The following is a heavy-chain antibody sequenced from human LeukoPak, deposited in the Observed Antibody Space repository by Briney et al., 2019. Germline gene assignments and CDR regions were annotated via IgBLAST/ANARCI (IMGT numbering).Heavy chain of an antibody. CDR3: ARDLGPAYGETGDFDY. Sequence: SETLSLTCTVSGGSISSYYWSWIRQPPGKGLEWIGYIYYSGSTNYNPSLKSRVTMSVDTSKSQFSLSLYSVTAADTAVYYCARDLGPAYGETGDFDYWGQGTLVTVSS. CDR2: IYYSGST. CDR1: GGSISSYY. J-gene: IGHJ4*02. V-gene: IGHV4-59*12. D-gene: IGHD4-17*01.